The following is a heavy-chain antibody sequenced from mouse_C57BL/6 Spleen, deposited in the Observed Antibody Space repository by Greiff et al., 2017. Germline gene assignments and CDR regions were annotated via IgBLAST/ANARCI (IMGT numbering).Heavy chain of an antibody. D-gene: IGHD3-2*02. J-gene: IGHJ4*01. CDR2: INYDGSST. Sequence: EVLLVESEGGLVQPGSSMKLSCTASGFTFSDYYMAWVRQVPEKGLEWVANINYDGSSTYYLDSLKSRFIISRDNAKNILYLQMSSLKSEDTATYYCAREVDSAGPDYYAMYYWGKGTSVTVAT. CDR1: GFTFSDYY. CDR3: AREVDSAGPDYYAMYY. V-gene: IGHV5-16*01.